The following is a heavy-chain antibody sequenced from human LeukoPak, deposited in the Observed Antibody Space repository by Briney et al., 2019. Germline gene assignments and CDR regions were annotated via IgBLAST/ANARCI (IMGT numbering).Heavy chain of an antibody. D-gene: IGHD2-8*01. J-gene: IGHJ5*02. Sequence: ASVKVSCKASGYTFTGYYMHWVRQAPGQGLEWMGWINPNSGGTNYAQKFQGRVTMTRDTSISTAYMELSRLRSDDTAVYYCAGDSIVLMVYAMPNWFDPWGQGTLVTVSS. CDR1: GYTFTGYY. CDR3: AGDSIVLMVYAMPNWFDP. CDR2: INPNSGGT. V-gene: IGHV1-2*02.